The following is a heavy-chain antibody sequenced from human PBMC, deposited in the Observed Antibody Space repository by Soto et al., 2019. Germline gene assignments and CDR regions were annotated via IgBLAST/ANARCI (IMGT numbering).Heavy chain of an antibody. D-gene: IGHD3-10*01. CDR2: IIPIFGTA. V-gene: IGHV1-69*06. CDR3: ASGSITMVRGVPYYFDY. CDR1: GGTFSSYA. Sequence: SVKVSCKASGGTFSSYAISWVRQAPGQGLEWMGGIIPIFGTANYAQKFQGRVTITADKSTSTAYMELSSLRSEDTAVYYCASGSITMVRGVPYYFDYWGQGTLVTVSS. J-gene: IGHJ4*02.